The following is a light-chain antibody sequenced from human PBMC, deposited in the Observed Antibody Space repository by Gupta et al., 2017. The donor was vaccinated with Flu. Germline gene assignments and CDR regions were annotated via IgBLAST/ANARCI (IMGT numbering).Light chain of an antibody. CDR3: QTWGTGIRV. J-gene: IGLJ1*01. Sequence: QLVLTQSPSASASLGASVRLTCTLSSGHTNYAIAWHQQQPGKGPRYLMKVGGDGRSTKGDGIPDRFSGSTSGAERYLTISSLQSEDEAVYYCQTWGTGIRVFGGGTKVTVL. CDR1: SGHTNYA. CDR2: VGGDGRS. V-gene: IGLV4-69*02.